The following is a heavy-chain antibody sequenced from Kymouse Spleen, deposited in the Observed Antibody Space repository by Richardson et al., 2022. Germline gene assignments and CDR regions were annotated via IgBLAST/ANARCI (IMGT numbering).Heavy chain of an antibody. J-gene: IGHJ2*01. CDR2: ISGSGGST. D-gene: IGHD6-6*01. CDR3: AKGEYSSSSGYWYFDL. Sequence: EVQLVESGGGLVQPGGSLRLSCAASGFTFSSYAMSWVRQAPGKGLEWVSAISGSGGSTYYADSVKGRFTISRDNSKNTLYLQMNSLRAEDTAVYYCAKGEYSSSSGYWYFDLWGRGTLVTVSS. V-gene: IGHV3-23*04. CDR1: GFTFSSYA.